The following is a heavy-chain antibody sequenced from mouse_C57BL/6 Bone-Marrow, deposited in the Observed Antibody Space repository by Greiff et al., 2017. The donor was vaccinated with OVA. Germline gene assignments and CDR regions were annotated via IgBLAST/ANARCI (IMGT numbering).Heavy chain of an antibody. J-gene: IGHJ3*01. CDR2: IYPRDGST. CDR3: ARCDYVAWFAY. V-gene: IGHV1-85*01. Sequence: QVQLQQSGPELVKPGASVKLSCKASGYTFTSYDINWVPQRPGQGLECIGWIYPRDGSTTYNEKFKGKATLTVDTSSSTAYMELHSLTSEDSAVYFCARCDYVAWFAYWGQGTLVTVSA. D-gene: IGHD2-4*01. CDR1: GYTFTSYD.